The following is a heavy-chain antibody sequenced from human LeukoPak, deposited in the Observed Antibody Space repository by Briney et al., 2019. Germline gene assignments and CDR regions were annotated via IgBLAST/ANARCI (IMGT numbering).Heavy chain of an antibody. CDR1: GFTFSRFS. D-gene: IGHD3-10*01. Sequence: GGSLRLSCATSGFTFSRFSMRWVRQAPGKGLEWVASIYVTGGYINYSDSVKGRVTISRDNAKNSVYLQMSSLRAEDTALYYCAREFNTVGNFDYWGQGTLVTVSS. J-gene: IGHJ4*02. CDR3: AREFNTVGNFDY. V-gene: IGHV3-21*01. CDR2: IYVTGGYI.